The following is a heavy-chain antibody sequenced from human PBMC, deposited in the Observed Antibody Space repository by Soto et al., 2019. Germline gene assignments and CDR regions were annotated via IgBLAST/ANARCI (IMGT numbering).Heavy chain of an antibody. CDR3: ARDARPRGYSYGSHAFDI. CDR2: IIPIFGTA. D-gene: IGHD5-18*01. V-gene: IGHV1-69*01. Sequence: QVQLVQSGAEVKKPGSSVKVSCKASGGTFSSYAISWVRQAPGQGLEWMGGIIPIFGTANYAQKFQGRVTITADEPTSTAYMELSSVRSEDTAVYYCARDARPRGYSYGSHAFDIWGQGTMVTVSS. CDR1: GGTFSSYA. J-gene: IGHJ3*02.